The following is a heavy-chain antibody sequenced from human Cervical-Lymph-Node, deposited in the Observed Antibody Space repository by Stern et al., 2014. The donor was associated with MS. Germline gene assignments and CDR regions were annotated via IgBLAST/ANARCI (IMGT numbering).Heavy chain of an antibody. V-gene: IGHV3-48*02. D-gene: IGHD4-17*01. J-gene: IGHJ4*02. CDR1: GFTFANYY. CDR3: VRATVSGYFDY. CDR2: ISSGSGTI. Sequence: EVQLVESGGGMVQPGGSLRLSCRGSGFTFANYYMNWVRPAPGKGLEWCSYISSGSGTIYYADSVKGRFTISRDNAESSVYLQMNSLRDGDTAVYYCVRATVSGYFDYWGQGTLVTVSS.